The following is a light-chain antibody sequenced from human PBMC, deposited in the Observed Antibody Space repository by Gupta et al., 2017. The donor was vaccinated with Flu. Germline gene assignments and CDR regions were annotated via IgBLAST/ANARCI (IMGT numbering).Light chain of an antibody. Sequence: PGERATLSCRASESVSSRYFAWFQQKPGQSPRLLIYGASSRATGIPDRFSGSGSGTDFTLTISRLEPEDFAVYYCQQYGSSYTFGQGTKLEIK. V-gene: IGKV3-20*01. J-gene: IGKJ2*01. CDR1: ESVSSRY. CDR3: QQYGSSYT. CDR2: GAS.